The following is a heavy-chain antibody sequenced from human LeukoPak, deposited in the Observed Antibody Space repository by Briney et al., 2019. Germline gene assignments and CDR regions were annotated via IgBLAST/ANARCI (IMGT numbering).Heavy chain of an antibody. CDR2: ISSSSSYI. CDR3: AREIYCSGGSCYSCYVYGMDV. J-gene: IGHJ6*02. Sequence: GGSLRLSCAASRFTLSSYSMNWVRQAPGKGLEWVSSISSSSSYIYYADSVKGRFTISRDNAKNSLYLQMNSLRAEDTAVYYCAREIYCSGGSCYSCYVYGMDVWGQGTTVTVSS. V-gene: IGHV3-21*01. D-gene: IGHD2-15*01. CDR1: RFTLSSYS.